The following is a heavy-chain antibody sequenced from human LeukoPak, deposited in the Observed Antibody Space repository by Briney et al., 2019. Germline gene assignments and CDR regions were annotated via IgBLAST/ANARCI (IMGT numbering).Heavy chain of an antibody. CDR3: ARVEVPDCSSTSCYSGWFDP. V-gene: IGHV4-61*02. J-gene: IGHJ5*02. Sequence: PSETLSLTCTVSGGSISSGSYYWSWIRQPAGKGLEWIGRIYTSGSTNYNPSLKSRVTISVDTSKNQFSLKLSSVTAAYTAVYYCARVEVPDCSSTSCYSGWFDPWGQGTLVTVSS. CDR1: GGSISSGSYY. CDR2: IYTSGST. D-gene: IGHD2-2*01.